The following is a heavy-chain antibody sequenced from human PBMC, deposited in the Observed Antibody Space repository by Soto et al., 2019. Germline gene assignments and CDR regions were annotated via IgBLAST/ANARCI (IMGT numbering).Heavy chain of an antibody. CDR1: GGSISSYY. D-gene: IGHD6-13*01. CDR2: IYYSGST. Sequence: SETLSLTCTVSGGSISSYYWSWIRQPPGKGLEWIGYIYYSGSTNYNPSLKSRVTISVDTSKNQFSLKLSSVTAADTAVCYCARYRIAAAGTRWFDPWGQGALVTVSS. J-gene: IGHJ5*02. V-gene: IGHV4-59*01. CDR3: ARYRIAAAGTRWFDP.